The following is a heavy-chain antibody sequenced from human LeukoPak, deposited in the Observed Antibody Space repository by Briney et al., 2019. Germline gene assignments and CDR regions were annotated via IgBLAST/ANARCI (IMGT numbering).Heavy chain of an antibody. CDR3: AKDKNALCSITCRSEFDY. Sequence: GGSLRLSCAASGFTFSSYAMSWVRQAPGKGLEWVSATSGSGGSTYYADSVKGRFTISRDNSKNTLYLQMNSLRAEDTAVYYCAKDKNALCSITCRSEFDYWGQGTLVTVSS. CDR2: TSGSGGST. D-gene: IGHD2-2*01. J-gene: IGHJ4*02. V-gene: IGHV3-23*01. CDR1: GFTFSSYA.